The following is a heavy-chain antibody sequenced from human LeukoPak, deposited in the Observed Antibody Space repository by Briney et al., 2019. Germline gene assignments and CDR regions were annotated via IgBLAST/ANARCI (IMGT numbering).Heavy chain of an antibody. CDR3: ARIPYPRTGSDP. Sequence: SETLSLTCTVSGGSISSYYWSWIRQPPGKGLEWIGYIYYSGSTNYNPSLKSRVTISVDTSKNQFSLKLSSVTAADTAVYYCARIPYPRTGSDPWGQGTLVTVSS. D-gene: IGHD3/OR15-3a*01. CDR1: GGSISSYY. CDR2: IYYSGST. V-gene: IGHV4-59*01. J-gene: IGHJ5*02.